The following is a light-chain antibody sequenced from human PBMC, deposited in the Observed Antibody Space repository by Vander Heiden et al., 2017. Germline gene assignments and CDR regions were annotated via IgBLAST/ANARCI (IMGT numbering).Light chain of an antibody. V-gene: IGKV3-20*01. J-gene: IGKJ1*01. CDR2: GAS. CDR1: QSVSSSY. CDR3: QQYGSSPRT. Sequence: EIVLTQSTGTLSLSPGERATLSCRASQSVSSSYLAWYQQKPGQAPSLLIYGASSRATGIPDRFSCSGSGTDFTLTISRLEPEDFAVYYCQQYGSSPRTFGQGTKVEIK.